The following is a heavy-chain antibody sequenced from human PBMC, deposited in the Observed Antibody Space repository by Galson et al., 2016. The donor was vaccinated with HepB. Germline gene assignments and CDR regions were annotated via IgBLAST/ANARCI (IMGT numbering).Heavy chain of an antibody. CDR1: GFTFRSYA. CDR2: IGGSGGNI. Sequence: SLRLSCAVSGFTFRSYAMSWVRQAPGKGLEWVSAIGGSGGNIFYADSVKGRFSISRDNSRDTLHLQMNSLRVEDTAIYYCAREGAARFSGWFDSWGQGTLVTVSS. V-gene: IGHV3-23*01. CDR3: AREGAARFSGWFDS. D-gene: IGHD6-6*01. J-gene: IGHJ5*01.